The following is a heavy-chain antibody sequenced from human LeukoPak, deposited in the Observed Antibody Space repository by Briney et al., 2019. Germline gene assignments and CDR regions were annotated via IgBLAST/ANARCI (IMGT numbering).Heavy chain of an antibody. Sequence: SETLSLTCAVYGGTFSGYYWSWIRQPPGKGLEWIGEINHSGSTNYNPSLKSRVTISVDTSKNQFSLKLSSVTAADTAVYYCARVSTYYYGSGTLGYWGQGTLVTVSS. V-gene: IGHV4-34*01. CDR3: ARVSTYYYGSGTLGY. J-gene: IGHJ4*02. CDR1: GGTFSGYY. CDR2: INHSGST. D-gene: IGHD3-10*01.